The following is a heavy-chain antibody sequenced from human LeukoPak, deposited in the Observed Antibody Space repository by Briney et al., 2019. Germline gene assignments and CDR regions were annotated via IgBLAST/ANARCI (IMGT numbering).Heavy chain of an antibody. CDR2: INPNNGHT. CDR3: ARGLPSRWSLLQWFDP. D-gene: IGHD3-22*01. V-gene: IGHV1-18*01. Sequence: ASVKVSCKASGYMFSKYGITWVRQAPGQGLEWMGWINPNNGHTNYAQKFQGRLTVTTDTSTTTAYMELRSLRSDDTAVYYCARGLPSRWSLLQWFDPWGQGTLVTVSS. J-gene: IGHJ5*02. CDR1: GYMFSKYG.